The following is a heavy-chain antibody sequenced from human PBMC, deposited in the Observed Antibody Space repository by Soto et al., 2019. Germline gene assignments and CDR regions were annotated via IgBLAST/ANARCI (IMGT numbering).Heavy chain of an antibody. D-gene: IGHD4-4*01. Sequence: EVQLVESGGGLVQPGGSLRLSCTASGFTFSDSWMTWVRQAPGKGLEWVARIKPDESEKKYADSVKGRFSISRDNAKNSIYWQMDSLGAEDTAVYYCVRGGSNYASWGQGPLVTVSS. V-gene: IGHV3-7*01. CDR2: IKPDESEK. J-gene: IGHJ5*02. CDR1: GFTFSDSW. CDR3: VRGGSNYAS.